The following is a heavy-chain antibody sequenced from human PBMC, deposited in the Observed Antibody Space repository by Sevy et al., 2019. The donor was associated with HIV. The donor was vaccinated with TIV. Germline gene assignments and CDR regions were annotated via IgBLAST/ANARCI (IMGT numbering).Heavy chain of an antibody. CDR1: GGSISSSSYY. D-gene: IGHD6-13*01. CDR2: IYYSGST. J-gene: IGHJ4*02. CDR3: ASVGLAAADQGYFDY. V-gene: IGHV4-39*01. Sequence: SETLSLTCSVSGGSISSSSYYWGWIRQPPGKGLEWIGSIYYSGSTYYYPSLKSRVTISVDTSKNQFSLKLSSVTAADTAVYYCASVGLAAADQGYFDYWGQGTLVTVSS.